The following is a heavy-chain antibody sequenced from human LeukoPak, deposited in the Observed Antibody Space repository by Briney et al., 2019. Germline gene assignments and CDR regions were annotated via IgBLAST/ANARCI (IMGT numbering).Heavy chain of an antibody. J-gene: IGHJ4*02. CDR1: GFTFSAYT. D-gene: IGHD3-22*01. V-gene: IGHV3-21*01. Sequence: GGSLRLSCTASGFTFSAYTLNWVRQAPGKGVEWVSSISNSSGYIYYADSVKGRFTVSRDNAENSVYLQMNSLRAEDTAMYYCARKYYYDSSTNYSFDNWGQGTLVTVSS. CDR2: ISNSSGYI. CDR3: ARKYYYDSSTNYSFDN.